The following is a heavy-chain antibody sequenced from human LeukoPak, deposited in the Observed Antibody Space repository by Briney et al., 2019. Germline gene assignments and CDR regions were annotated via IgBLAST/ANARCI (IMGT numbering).Heavy chain of an antibody. CDR1: GFTFSEYY. J-gene: IGHJ6*02. CDR3: ARDTNNGLDV. V-gene: IGHV3-11*01. CDR2: ISSSGRLM. Sequence: GGSLRLSCAASGFTFSEYYINWIRQAPGKGLEWVSHISSSGRLMQYADSVRGRFTITRDNAQNFMSLQMNNLKPVDTAVYYCARDTNNGLDVWGRGTTVTVS. D-gene: IGHD1-14*01.